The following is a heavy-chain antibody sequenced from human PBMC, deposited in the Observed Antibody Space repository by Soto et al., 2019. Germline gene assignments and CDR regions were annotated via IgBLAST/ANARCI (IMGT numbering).Heavy chain of an antibody. Sequence: EVQLVESGGGLVKPGGSLRLSCAASGFTFSNAWMNWVRQAPGKGLEWVGRIKSKTDGGTTDYAAPVKGRFNISRENTKTTLSMQMDSLITEDTDVYYCITAFYDYVWGSSRFGGGQGTLVTVSS. CDR1: GFTFSNAW. CDR2: IKSKTDGGTT. J-gene: IGHJ4*02. V-gene: IGHV3-15*07. CDR3: ITAFYDYVWGSSRFG. D-gene: IGHD3-16*02.